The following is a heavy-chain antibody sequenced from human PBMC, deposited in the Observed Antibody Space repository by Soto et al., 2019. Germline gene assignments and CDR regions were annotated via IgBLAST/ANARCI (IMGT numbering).Heavy chain of an antibody. CDR1: GFTFSSYW. CDR2: IKQDGSEK. J-gene: IGHJ4*02. D-gene: IGHD2-15*01. CDR3: ARVLGAGYCSGGSCRSLFDY. V-gene: IGHV3-7*01. Sequence: GGSLRLSCAASGFTFSSYWMSWVRQAPGKGLEWVANIKQDGSEKYYVDSVKGRFTISRDNAKNSLYLQMNSLRAEDTAVYYCARVLGAGYCSGGSCRSLFDYWGQGTLVTVSS.